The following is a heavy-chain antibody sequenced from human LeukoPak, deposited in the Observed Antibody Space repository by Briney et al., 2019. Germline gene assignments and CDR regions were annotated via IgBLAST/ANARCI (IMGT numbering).Heavy chain of an antibody. D-gene: IGHD2-15*01. CDR2: ISRSGSTI. CDR3: ARYRPRTTKGGGFDY. Sequence: GGSLRLSCAASGFTFSSYEMNWVRQAPGKGLEWVSDISRSGSTIYYADSVKGRFTTSRDNAKNSLYLQMNSLRAEDTAVYYCARYRPRTTKGGGFDYWGRGTLVTVSS. CDR1: GFTFSSYE. V-gene: IGHV3-48*03. J-gene: IGHJ4*02.